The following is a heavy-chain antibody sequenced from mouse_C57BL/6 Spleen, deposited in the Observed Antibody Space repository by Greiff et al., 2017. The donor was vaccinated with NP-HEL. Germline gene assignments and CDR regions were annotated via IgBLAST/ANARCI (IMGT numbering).Heavy chain of an antibody. CDR1: GYTFTSYW. Sequence: QVQLQQPGAELVKPGASVKLSCKASGYTFTSYWMQWVKQRPGQGLEWIGEIDPSDSYTNYNQKFKGKATLTVDTSSSTAYMQLSSLTSEDSAVYYCGSYDYDHYAMDYWGQGTSVTVSS. V-gene: IGHV1-50*01. D-gene: IGHD2-4*01. J-gene: IGHJ4*01. CDR3: GSYDYDHYAMDY. CDR2: IDPSDSYT.